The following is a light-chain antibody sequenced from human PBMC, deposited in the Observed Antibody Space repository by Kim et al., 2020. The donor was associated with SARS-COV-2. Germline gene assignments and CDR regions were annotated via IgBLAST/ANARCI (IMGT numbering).Light chain of an antibody. V-gene: IGLV2-14*03. CDR2: DVS. CDR1: DSDVGGYNY. CDR3: SSYTTSSPYV. Sequence: GQPITMACTGTDSDVGGYNYVSWYQQHPGKAPKLMIYDVSNRPSGVSNRFSGSKSGNTASLTISGLQAEDEADYYCSSYTTSSPYVFGTGTKVTVL. J-gene: IGLJ1*01.